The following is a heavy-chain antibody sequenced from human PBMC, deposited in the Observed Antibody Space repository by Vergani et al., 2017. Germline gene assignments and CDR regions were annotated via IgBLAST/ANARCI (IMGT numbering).Heavy chain of an antibody. CDR3: ARDNLYSRPGRYYYYYMDL. J-gene: IGHJ6*03. V-gene: IGHV1-69*01. CDR2: IIPIFGTA. CDR1: GGTFSSYA. Sequence: QVQLVQSGAEVKKPGSSVKVSCKASGGTFSSYAISWVRQAPGQGLEWMGGIIPIFGTANYAQKFQGRVTITADESTSTAYMELSSLRSEDTAVYYCARDNLYSRPGRYYYYYMDLWGKGTTVTVSS. D-gene: IGHD3-10*01.